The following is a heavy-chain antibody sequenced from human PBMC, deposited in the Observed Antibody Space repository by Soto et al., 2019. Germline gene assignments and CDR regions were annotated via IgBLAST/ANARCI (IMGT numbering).Heavy chain of an antibody. Sequence: QVQLQQGGAGLLKPSDTLSLTCAICGGSFSNYCWNRIRPPPGRGLEWMGKNNHNRSTNYSPSLKSRLTISVDTSKNQFSLKLISVTAADTAVYFCGRDRGYSNAWGSYYSGMDVWGQGTTVTVSS. CDR3: GRDRGYSNAWGSYYSGMDV. D-gene: IGHD6-19*01. J-gene: IGHJ6*02. V-gene: IGHV4-34*01. CDR2: NNHNRST. CDR1: GGSFSNYC.